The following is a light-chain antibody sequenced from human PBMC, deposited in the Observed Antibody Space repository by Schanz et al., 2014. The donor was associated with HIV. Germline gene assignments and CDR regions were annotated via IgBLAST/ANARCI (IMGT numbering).Light chain of an antibody. CDR1: SGDVGSYNY. CDR2: DVS. Sequence: QSALTQPASVSGSPGQSISISCTGTSGDVGSYNYVSWYQQHPGKAPKLMIYDVSNRPSVVSSRFSGSKSGNTASLTISGLQAEDEADYYCSSYTFSSTLVFGGGTKLTVL. CDR3: SSYTFSSTLV. J-gene: IGLJ3*02. V-gene: IGLV2-14*03.